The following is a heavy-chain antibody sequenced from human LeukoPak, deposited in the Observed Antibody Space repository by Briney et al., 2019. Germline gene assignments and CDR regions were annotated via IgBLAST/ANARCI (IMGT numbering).Heavy chain of an antibody. J-gene: IGHJ3*02. D-gene: IGHD3-9*01. Sequence: SQTLSLTCTVSGGSISSGGYYWSWIRQPPGKGLEWIGYIYHSGSTYYNPSLKSRVTISVDRSKNQFSLKLSSVTGADTAVYYCASNADYEIFGPGRGAFDIWGQGTMVTVSS. CDR1: GGSISSGGYY. CDR3: ASNADYEIFGPGRGAFDI. V-gene: IGHV4-30-2*01. CDR2: IYHSGST.